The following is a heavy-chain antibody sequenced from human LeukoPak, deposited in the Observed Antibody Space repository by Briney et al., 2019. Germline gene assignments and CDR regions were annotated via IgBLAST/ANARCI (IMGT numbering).Heavy chain of an antibody. CDR2: ISYSAST. CDR1: GYSISSGYY. CDR3: ARGGCSSISCFSI. J-gene: IGHJ4*02. D-gene: IGHD2-2*01. V-gene: IGHV4-38-2*01. Sequence: SETLSLTCAVSGYSISSGYYWSWIRQAPGKGLEWICTISYSASTYYKLSLKSRVTISVDTSKNQFSLKLSSLTAADTAVYYCARGGCSSISCFSIWGQGTLATVSS.